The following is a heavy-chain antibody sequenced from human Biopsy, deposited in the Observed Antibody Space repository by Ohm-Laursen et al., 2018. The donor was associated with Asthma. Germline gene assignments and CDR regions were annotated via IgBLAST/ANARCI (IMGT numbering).Heavy chain of an antibody. V-gene: IGHV3-30-3*01. Sequence: YEMHWVSQAPGKGLEWVAVISYDGSSIYYADSVKGRFTISRDNSKNTLSLQMNSLTAEDTAVYYCVREGVAGTHIEDWGQGTLVAGCS. CDR2: ISYDGSSI. D-gene: IGHD6-19*01. J-gene: IGHJ4*02. CDR1: YE. CDR3: VREGVAGTHIED.